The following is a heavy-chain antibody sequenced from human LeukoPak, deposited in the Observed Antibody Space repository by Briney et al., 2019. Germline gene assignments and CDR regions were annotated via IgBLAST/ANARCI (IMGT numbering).Heavy chain of an antibody. CDR1: GGTFSSYA. D-gene: IGHD2-2*02. CDR3: ARFIPQYYFDY. J-gene: IGHJ4*02. Sequence: ASVKVSCKASGGTFSSYAISWVRQAPGQGLEWMGRIIPILGIANYAQKFQGRVTITADKSTSTAYMELSSLRSEDTAVYYCARFIPQYYFDYWGQGTLVTVSS. V-gene: IGHV1-69*04. CDR2: IIPILGIA.